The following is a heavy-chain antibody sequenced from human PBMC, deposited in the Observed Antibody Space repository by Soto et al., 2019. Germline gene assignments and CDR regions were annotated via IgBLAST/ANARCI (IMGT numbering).Heavy chain of an antibody. CDR2: IYYSGST. D-gene: IGHD2-21*01. J-gene: IGHJ4*02. V-gene: IGHV4-59*01. Sequence: SETLSLTCTVSGGSISRSYWTWIRQPPGKGLEWLGYIYYSGSTNYNPSLKSRVTISLDTSKNQFSLKLSSVTAADTAVYFCARGYGSVYSRIDYWGQGTLVTVSS. CDR1: GGSISRSY. CDR3: ARGYGSVYSRIDY.